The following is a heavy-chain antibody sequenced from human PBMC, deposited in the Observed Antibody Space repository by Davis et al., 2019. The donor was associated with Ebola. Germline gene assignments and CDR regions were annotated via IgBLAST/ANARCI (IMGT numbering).Heavy chain of an antibody. CDR1: VGSISDYF. D-gene: IGHD1-26*01. CDR2: VHPSGST. V-gene: IGHV4-4*07. Sequence: PSETLSLTCTVSVGSISDYFWSWIRQPAGKGLEWIGRVHPSGSTNYNPSLKSRVNMSIDTSKNQFSLKLSSVTAADTAVYYCARGGGSYHFDYWGQGTLVTVSS. CDR3: ARGGGSYHFDY. J-gene: IGHJ4*02.